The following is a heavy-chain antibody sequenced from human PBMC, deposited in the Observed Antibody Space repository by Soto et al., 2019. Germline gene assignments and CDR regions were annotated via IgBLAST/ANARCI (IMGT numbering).Heavy chain of an antibody. CDR1: GGSFSGYY. CDR2: INHSGST. J-gene: IGHJ3*02. D-gene: IGHD3-3*01. CDR3: ARGRGITIFGVTIRGGCAFDI. Sequence: QVQLQQWGAGLLKPSETLSLTCAVYGGSFSGYYWSWIRQPPGKGLEWIGEINHSGSTNYNPSLKSRVRKSVDTSKNQFSLKLSSVTAADTAVYYCARGRGITIFGVTIRGGCAFDIWGQGTMVTVSS. V-gene: IGHV4-34*01.